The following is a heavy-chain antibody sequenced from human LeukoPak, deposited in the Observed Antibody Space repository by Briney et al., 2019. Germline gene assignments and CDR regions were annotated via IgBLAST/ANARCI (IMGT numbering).Heavy chain of an antibody. V-gene: IGHV3-23*01. CDR1: GFIFSSYS. CDR3: AKTVLTGSYSRGFFDY. J-gene: IGHJ4*02. CDR2: ITGSGGST. Sequence: GGSLRLSCAASGFIFSSYSMSWVRQAPGKGLEWVSVITGSGGSTYYADSVRGRFTISRDNSKNTLFLQMNSLRDEDTAVYYCAKTVLTGSYSRGFFDYWGQGTQVTVSS. D-gene: IGHD3-9*01.